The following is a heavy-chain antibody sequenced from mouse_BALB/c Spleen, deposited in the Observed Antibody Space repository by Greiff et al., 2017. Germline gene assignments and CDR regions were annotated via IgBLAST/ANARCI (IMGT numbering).Heavy chain of an antibody. J-gene: IGHJ3*01. Sequence: EVQLQQSGPELVKPGASVKISCKASGYTFTDYNMHWVKQSHGKSLEWIGYIYPYNGGTGYNQKFKSKATLTVDNSSSTAYMELRSLTSEDSAVYYCAHDGYYWFAYWGQGTLVTVSA. CDR1: GYTFTDYN. D-gene: IGHD2-3*01. CDR3: AHDGYYWFAY. CDR2: IYPYNGGT. V-gene: IGHV1S29*02.